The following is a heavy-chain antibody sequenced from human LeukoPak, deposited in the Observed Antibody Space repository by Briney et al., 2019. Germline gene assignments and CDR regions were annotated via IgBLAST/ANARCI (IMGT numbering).Heavy chain of an antibody. CDR3: AKGRGSLDY. CDR2: ISGSDGRT. J-gene: IGHJ4*02. V-gene: IGHV3-23*01. CDR1: GFTFSSFA. Sequence: GGSLRLSCAASGFTFSSFAMTWVRQAPGKGLEWVSAISGSDGRTYYADSVKGRFIISRDNSKDTASLQMNSLKAEDTAIHYCAKGRGSLDYWGQGTLVTVSS. D-gene: IGHD1-26*01.